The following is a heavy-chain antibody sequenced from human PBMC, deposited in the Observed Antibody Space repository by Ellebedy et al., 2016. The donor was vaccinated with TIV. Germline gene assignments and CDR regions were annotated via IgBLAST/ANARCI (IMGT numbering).Heavy chain of an antibody. D-gene: IGHD5-24*01. J-gene: IGHJ5*01. V-gene: IGHV3-33*01. CDR3: ARQSDGQNPQEFDS. CDR2: ICSDGNEK. Sequence: PGGSLRLSCAASGFIFTTHGFHWVRQPPGKGLEWVAFICSDGNEKYYADSVKGRFSISRDISKNTLFLQMNSLRVEDTAVYYCARQSDGQNPQEFDSWGQGTLVTVSS. CDR1: GFIFTTHG.